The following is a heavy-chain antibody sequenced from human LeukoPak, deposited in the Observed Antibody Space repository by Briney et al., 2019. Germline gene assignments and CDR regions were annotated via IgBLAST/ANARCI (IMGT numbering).Heavy chain of an antibody. CDR1: GGSISSGDYY. J-gene: IGHJ3*02. V-gene: IGHV4-30-4*08. CDR3: ARGEDFIAAAASVRAFDI. Sequence: SETLSLTCTVSGGSISSGDYYWSWIRQPPGKGLEWIGYIYYSGSTYYNPSLKSRVTISVDTSKNQFSLKLSSVTAADTAVYYCARGEDFIAAAASVRAFDIWGQGTMVTVSS. D-gene: IGHD6-13*01. CDR2: IYYSGST.